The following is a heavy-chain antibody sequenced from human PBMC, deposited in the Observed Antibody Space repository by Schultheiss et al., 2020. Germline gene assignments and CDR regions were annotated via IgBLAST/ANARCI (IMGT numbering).Heavy chain of an antibody. CDR2: IIPIFGTA. D-gene: IGHD5-18*01. CDR3: ARLGAYSSIDY. CDR1: GYTFTSYG. Sequence: SVKVSCKASGYTFTSYGISWVRQAPGQGLEWMGGIIPIFGTANYAQKFQGRVMITADESTSTAYMELSSLRSEDTAVYYCARLGAYSSIDYWGQGTLVTVSA. V-gene: IGHV1-69*13. J-gene: IGHJ4*02.